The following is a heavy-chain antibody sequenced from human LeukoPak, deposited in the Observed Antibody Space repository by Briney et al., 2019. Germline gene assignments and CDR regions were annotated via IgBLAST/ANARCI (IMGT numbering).Heavy chain of an antibody. J-gene: IGHJ3*02. CDR2: IYPGDSDT. CDR3: ASRGSSSWHRSNDAFDI. CDR1: GYSFTSYW. Sequence: GESLKISCKGSGYSFTSYWIGWVRQMPGKGPEWMGIIYPGDSDTRYSPSFQGQVTISADKSISTSYLQWSSLKAPDTAMYYCASRGSSSWHRSNDAFDIWGQGPMVPVSS. V-gene: IGHV5-51*01. D-gene: IGHD6-13*01.